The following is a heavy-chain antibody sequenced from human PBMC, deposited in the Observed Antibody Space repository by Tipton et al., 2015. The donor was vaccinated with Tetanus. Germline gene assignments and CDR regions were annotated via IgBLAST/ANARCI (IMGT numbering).Heavy chain of an antibody. Sequence: SLRLSCAASGFTFHESYMSWIRQAPGKGLEWVSYISTNGYTIHYADAVKGRFTISRDNGQNSLHLQMTSLRAEDTAVYYRARVFGDYVPNYFEFWGQGTLVSVSS. J-gene: IGHJ1*01. CDR2: ISTNGYTI. CDR3: ARVFGDYVPNYFEF. V-gene: IGHV3-11*01. D-gene: IGHD4-17*01. CDR1: GFTFHESY.